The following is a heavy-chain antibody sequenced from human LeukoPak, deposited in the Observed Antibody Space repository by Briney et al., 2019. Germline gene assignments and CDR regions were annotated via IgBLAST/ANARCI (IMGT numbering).Heavy chain of an antibody. CDR2: IIPIFGIA. J-gene: IGHJ5*02. CDR1: GGTFSNHA. V-gene: IGHV1-69*04. CDR3: ARRAYSGDADLKQEP. Sequence: SVKVSCKASGGTFSNHAISWVRQAPGQGLEWMGRIIPIFGIANYAQKFQGRVTITADKDTSTAYMELSNLRSEDTAVYYCARRAYSGDADLKQEPWGQGTLVTVSS. D-gene: IGHD5-12*01.